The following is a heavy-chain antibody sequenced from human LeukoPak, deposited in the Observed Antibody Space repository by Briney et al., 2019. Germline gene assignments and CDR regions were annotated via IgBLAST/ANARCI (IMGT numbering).Heavy chain of an antibody. CDR1: GFTFSSYA. J-gene: IGHJ4*02. CDR2: ISGSGGST. Sequence: GGSLRLSCAAPGFTFSSYAMTWVRQAPGKGLEWVSGISGSGGSTYYADSVKGRFTISRDNSKNTLYLQMNSLRSEDTALYYCAKVNVVVPASMGNCFDYWGQGTLVTVSS. V-gene: IGHV3-23*01. CDR3: AKVNVVVPASMGNCFDY. D-gene: IGHD2-2*01.